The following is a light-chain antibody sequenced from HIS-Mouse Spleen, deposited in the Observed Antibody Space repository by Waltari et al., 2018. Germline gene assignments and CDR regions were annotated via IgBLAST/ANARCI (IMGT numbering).Light chain of an antibody. J-gene: IGKJ1*01. Sequence: DIQMTQSPSTLSASVGDRVTITCWASQSISSWLAWYQQKPGKAPKLLIYKASSLESGVPSRFSGSGSGTGFTLTISSLQPDDFATYYCQQYNSYSWTFGQGTKVEIK. CDR1: QSISSW. V-gene: IGKV1-5*03. CDR2: KAS. CDR3: QQYNSYSWT.